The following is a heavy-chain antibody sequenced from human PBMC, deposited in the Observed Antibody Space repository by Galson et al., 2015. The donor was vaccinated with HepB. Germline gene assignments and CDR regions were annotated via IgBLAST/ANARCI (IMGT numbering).Heavy chain of an antibody. J-gene: IGHJ4*02. D-gene: IGHD4-17*01. CDR2: INPNSGGT. Sequence: QSGAEVKKPGESLKISCKASGYTFTGYCMHWVRQAPGQGLEWMGWINPNSGGTNYAQKFQGRVTMTRDTSISTAYMELSRLRSDDTAVYYCARGVTTFIPYIDYWGQGTLVTVSS. CDR1: GYTFTGYC. V-gene: IGHV1-2*02. CDR3: ARGVTTFIPYIDY.